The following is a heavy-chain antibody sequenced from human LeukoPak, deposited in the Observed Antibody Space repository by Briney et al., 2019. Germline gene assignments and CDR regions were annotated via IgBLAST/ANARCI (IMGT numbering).Heavy chain of an antibody. D-gene: IGHD5-18*01. CDR2: IIPIFGTA. CDR3: ARADTAMVTGY. V-gene: IGHV1-69*06. Sequence: SVKVSCKASGGTFSSYAISGVRQATGQGLEWMGGIIPIFGTANYAQKFQGRVTITADKSTSTAYMELSSLRSEDTAVYYCARADTAMVTGYWCQGTLVTVSS. J-gene: IGHJ4*02. CDR1: GGTFSSYA.